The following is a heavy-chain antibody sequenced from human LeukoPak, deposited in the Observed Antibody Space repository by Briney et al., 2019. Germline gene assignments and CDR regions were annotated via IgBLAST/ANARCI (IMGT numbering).Heavy chain of an antibody. J-gene: IGHJ4*02. D-gene: IGHD3-22*01. CDR3: ARDKTYDSSGYPDY. Sequence: PGGSLRLSCAASGFTFSSYGMHWVRQAPGKGLEWVAVIWYDGSNKYYADSVKGRFTISRDNSKNTLYLQMNSLRAEDTAVYYCARDKTYDSSGYPDYWGQGTLVTVSS. CDR2: IWYDGSNK. V-gene: IGHV3-33*01. CDR1: GFTFSSYG.